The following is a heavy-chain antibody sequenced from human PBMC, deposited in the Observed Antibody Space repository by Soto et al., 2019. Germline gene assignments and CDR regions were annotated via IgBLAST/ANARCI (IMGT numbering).Heavy chain of an antibody. Sequence: QVQLVQSGAEVKKPGSSVKVSCKASGGTFSSYGISWVRQAPGQGLEWMGGIIPIFGTEEYTQKFKGRVTIIADDSTSTAYMELSSLRAEDTAVYYCATRGVPNYYYYGMDVWGQGTTVTVSS. CDR3: ATRGVPNYYYYGMDV. J-gene: IGHJ6*02. CDR1: GGTFSSYG. V-gene: IGHV1-69*12. CDR2: IIPIFGTE.